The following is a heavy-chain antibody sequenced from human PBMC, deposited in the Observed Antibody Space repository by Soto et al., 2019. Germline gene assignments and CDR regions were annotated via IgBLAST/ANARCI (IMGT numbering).Heavy chain of an antibody. D-gene: IGHD3-22*01. V-gene: IGHV1-2*02. J-gene: IGHJ4*02. CDR1: GYTFTGYY. CDR2: INPNSGDT. CDR3: ARVSVYYDSSGSVDY. Sequence: ASVKVSCKASGYTFTGYYMHWVRQAPGQGLEWMGWINPNSGDTNYAQKFQGRVTMTRDTSISTAYMGLSRLRSGDTAVYYCARVSVYYDSSGSVDYWGQGTLVTVSS.